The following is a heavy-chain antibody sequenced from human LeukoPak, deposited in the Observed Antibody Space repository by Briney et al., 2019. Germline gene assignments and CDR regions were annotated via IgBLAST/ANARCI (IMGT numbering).Heavy chain of an antibody. CDR2: IKQDGSAK. CDR3: ARDNGWSADF. Sequence: GGSLRLSCAASGFTFSSYAMSRVRQAPGKGLEWVANIKQDGSAKPYVDSVKGRFTISRDNAKNSLFLQMNSLRVEDTAVYYCARDNGWSADFWGQGTLVTVSS. J-gene: IGHJ4*02. V-gene: IGHV3-7*03. CDR1: GFTFSSYA. D-gene: IGHD2-15*01.